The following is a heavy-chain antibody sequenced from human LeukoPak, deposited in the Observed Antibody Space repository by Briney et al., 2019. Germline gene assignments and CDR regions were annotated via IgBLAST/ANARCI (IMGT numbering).Heavy chain of an antibody. V-gene: IGHV3-11*01. CDR1: GFTFSDYY. CDR2: INNSGSTI. J-gene: IGHJ1*01. D-gene: IGHD6-13*01. CDR3: ARVLGSSWYSYFQQ. Sequence: GGSLRLSCAASGFTFSDYYMSWVRQAPGKGLEWVAYINNSGSTIYYADSVKGRFTISRDNAKNSLYLQMNSLRAEDTAVYYCARVLGSSWYSYFQQWGQGTLVTVSS.